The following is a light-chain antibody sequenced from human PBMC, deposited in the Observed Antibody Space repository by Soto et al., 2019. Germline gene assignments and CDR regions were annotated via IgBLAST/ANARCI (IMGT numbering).Light chain of an antibody. CDR2: DAS. Sequence: IGVTQSPSTLSLSTGESATLSCRASQSIAWYLAWYQQKPGQAPRLLIYDASTRATDIPARFSGSGSGTDFSLTISSLEPEDFAVYYCQQRSNWPPITFGQGTRLEIK. J-gene: IGKJ5*01. CDR1: QSIAWY. CDR3: QQRSNWPPIT. V-gene: IGKV3-11*01.